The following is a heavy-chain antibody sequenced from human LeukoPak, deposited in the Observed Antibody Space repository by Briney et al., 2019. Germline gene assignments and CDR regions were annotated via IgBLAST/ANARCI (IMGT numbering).Heavy chain of an antibody. V-gene: IGHV4-34*01. Sequence: SDTLSLTCAVYGGSFSGYYWSWIRQPPGKGLEWIGEINHSGSPNYNPSLKSRVTISVDTSKNQFSLKLSSVTAADTAVYYCARGIVVVVTAIFDYWGQGTLVTVSS. J-gene: IGHJ4*02. CDR1: GGSFSGYY. CDR2: INHSGSP. CDR3: ARGIVVVVTAIFDY. D-gene: IGHD2-15*01.